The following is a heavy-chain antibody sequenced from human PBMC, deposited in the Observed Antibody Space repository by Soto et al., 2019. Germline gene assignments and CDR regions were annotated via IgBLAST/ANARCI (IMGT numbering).Heavy chain of an antibody. CDR1: GGTFSSYA. J-gene: IGHJ6*02. V-gene: IGHV1-69*13. CDR2: IIPIFGTA. D-gene: IGHD2-15*01. Sequence: ASVKVSCKASGGTFSSYAISWVRQAPGQGLEWMGGIIPIFGTANYAQKFQGRVTITADESTSTTYMELSSLRSEDTAVYYCAKYCSGGSCHPYYYYGMDVWGQGTTVTVSS. CDR3: AKYCSGGSCHPYYYYGMDV.